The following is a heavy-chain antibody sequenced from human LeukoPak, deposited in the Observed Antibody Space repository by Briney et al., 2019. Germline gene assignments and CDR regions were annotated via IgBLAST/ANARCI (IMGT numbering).Heavy chain of an antibody. CDR3: VRDSDNSGWLDYYMDV. D-gene: IGHD6-19*01. Sequence: PGRSLTLACAALGFNFGTYTMDSARHAPGKGLEWGSSISSSGDSRYYAHSLKGRFTVSRDNAQNSLDLQMNSLRVEDTATYYCVRDSDNSGWLDYYMDVWGQGTTVIIS. CDR2: ISSSGDSR. V-gene: IGHV3-21*01. CDR1: GFNFGTYT. J-gene: IGHJ6*03.